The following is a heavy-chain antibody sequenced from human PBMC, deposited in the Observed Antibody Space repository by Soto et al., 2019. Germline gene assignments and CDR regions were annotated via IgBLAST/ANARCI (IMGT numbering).Heavy chain of an antibody. CDR3: ARAANRQYSSSSQFDY. CDR2: IIPIFGTA. V-gene: IGHV1-69*13. J-gene: IGHJ4*02. Sequence: ASVKVSCKASGGTFSSYAISWVRQAPGQGLEWMGGIIPIFGTANYAQKFQGRVTITADESTSTAYMELSSLRSEDTAVYYCARAANRQYSSSSQFDYWGQGTLVTVSS. CDR1: GGTFSSYA. D-gene: IGHD6-6*01.